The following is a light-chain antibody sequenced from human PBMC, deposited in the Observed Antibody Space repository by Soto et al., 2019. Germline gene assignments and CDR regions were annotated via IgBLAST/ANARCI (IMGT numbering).Light chain of an antibody. V-gene: IGLV2-14*01. J-gene: IGLJ1*01. Sequence: QSVLTQPASVSGSPGQSITISCTGTSSDVGAFNYVSWYQQHPGKAPKLMIYEVNNRPSGVSNRFSGSKSGNTASLTISGLQAEDEADYYCSSYTSSSTFYVFGSGTKLTVL. CDR2: EVN. CDR1: SSDVGAFNY. CDR3: SSYTSSSTFYV.